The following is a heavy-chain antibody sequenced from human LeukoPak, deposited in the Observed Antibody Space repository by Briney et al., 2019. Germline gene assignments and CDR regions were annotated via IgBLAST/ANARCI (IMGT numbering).Heavy chain of an antibody. V-gene: IGHV3-11*03. CDR2: ISSRSDYT. Sequence: GSLTLSCAASGFTFRDYYMSWIRQAPRQGLERVPYISSRSDYTNYADSQKGRFTISRDNAKNSLYLQMNSLRAEDTAVYYCARCQYNSSSDFWGQGTLVTVSS. CDR1: GFTFRDYY. CDR3: ARCQYNSSSDF. D-gene: IGHD6-19*01. J-gene: IGHJ4*02.